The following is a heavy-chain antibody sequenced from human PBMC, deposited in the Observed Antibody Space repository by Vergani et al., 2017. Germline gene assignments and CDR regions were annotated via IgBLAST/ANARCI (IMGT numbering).Heavy chain of an antibody. CDR2: IYYSGST. V-gene: IGHV4-39*01. CDR3: ARQPHLRAALHFDY. CDR1: GGSISSSSYY. Sequence: QLQLQESGPGLVKPSETLSLTCTVSGGSISSSSYYWGWIRQPPGKGLEWIGSIYYSGSTYYNPSLKSRVTISVHTSKNQFSLKLSSVTAADTAVYYCARQPHLRAALHFDYWGQGTLVTVSS. D-gene: IGHD6-6*01. J-gene: IGHJ4*02.